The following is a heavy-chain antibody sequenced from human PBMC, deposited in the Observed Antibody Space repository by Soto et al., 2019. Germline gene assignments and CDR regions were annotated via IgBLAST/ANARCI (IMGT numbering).Heavy chain of an antibody. Sequence: QVQLQESGPGLVKPSETLSLTCTVSGGSMSRYYWSWIRQPPGKGLEWIGYIYYSGHTNHNPSLKSRVTISVDTSKNQFYLKLSSVTAADTAVYYCARGIATTEMDVWGQGTTVTVSS. CDR3: ARGIATTEMDV. J-gene: IGHJ6*02. CDR1: GGSMSRYY. CDR2: IYYSGHT. V-gene: IGHV4-59*01. D-gene: IGHD6-13*01.